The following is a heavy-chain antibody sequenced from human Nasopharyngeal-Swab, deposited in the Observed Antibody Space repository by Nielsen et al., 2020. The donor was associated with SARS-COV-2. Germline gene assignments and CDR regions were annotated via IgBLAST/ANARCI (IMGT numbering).Heavy chain of an antibody. D-gene: IGHD3-10*01. CDR1: GYSSTTYW. J-gene: IGHJ4*02. Sequence: AASMKFSCKGCGYSSTTYWIAGVRQLRGKRLEWMGIIYPGDSDTRYSPSFQGQVTISADKSISTAYLQWSSLKASDTAMSYCARQGGSGIDYWGQGTLVNVSS. CDR3: ARQGGSGIDY. V-gene: IGHV5-51*01. CDR2: IYPGDSDT.